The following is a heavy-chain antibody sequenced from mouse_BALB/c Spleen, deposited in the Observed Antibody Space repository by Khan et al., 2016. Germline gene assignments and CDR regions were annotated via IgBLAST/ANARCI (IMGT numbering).Heavy chain of an antibody. CDR2: IWGDRST. V-gene: IGHV2-6-7*01. D-gene: IGHD2-2*01. Sequence: VQLQESGPGLVAPSQSLSITCTVSGFSLTGFSVNWVRQPPGKALEWLGIIWGDRSTDYNSALKSRLSFNRDDSKSQVFLKMNSLQTDDTARYFCASYYGYDGGFAYWGQGTLVTVSA. CDR3: ASYYGYDGGFAY. CDR1: GFSLTGFS. J-gene: IGHJ3*01.